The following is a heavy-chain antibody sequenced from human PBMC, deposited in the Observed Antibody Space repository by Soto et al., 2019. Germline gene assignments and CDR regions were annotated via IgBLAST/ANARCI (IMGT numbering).Heavy chain of an antibody. Sequence: QVRLQESGPGLVKPSETLSLTSTASGGSRIGYNWSGFGQPQGRGLEWIGFIYNPGSTKYNPSLNSRVTISVDTSKNQFSLTVTSVTAADTAVYYCARRIVATETFDYWGQGTLVTVSS. V-gene: IGHV4-59*08. CDR3: ARRIVATETFDY. J-gene: IGHJ4*02. D-gene: IGHD5-12*01. CDR1: GGSRIGYN. CDR2: IYNPGST.